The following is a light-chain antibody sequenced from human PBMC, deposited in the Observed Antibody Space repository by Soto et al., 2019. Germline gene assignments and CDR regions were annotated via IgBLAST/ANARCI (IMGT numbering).Light chain of an antibody. CDR2: AAS. CDR3: QQSYSAPLT. V-gene: IGKV1-39*01. Sequence: QMTQSPSSLFASVVERVTITCRASQSISSYLNWYQQKPGKAPKLLIYAASTLRSGVPSRFSGSGSGTDFTLTISSLQPEDFATYYCQQSYSAPLTFGQGTKVDIK. CDR1: QSISSY. J-gene: IGKJ1*01.